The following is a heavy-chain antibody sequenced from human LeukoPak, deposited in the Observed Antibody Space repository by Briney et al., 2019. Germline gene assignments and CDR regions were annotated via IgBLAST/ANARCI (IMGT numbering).Heavy chain of an antibody. Sequence: PSETLSLTCTVSGGSISSSSYYWGWIRQPPGKGLEWIGSIYYSGSTYYNPSLKSRVTISVDTSKNQFSLKLSSVTAADTALYYCARSPAYCGGDCPTGGAFDIWGQGTTVTVSS. CDR1: GGSISSSSYY. CDR3: ARSPAYCGGDCPTGGAFDI. V-gene: IGHV4-39*07. D-gene: IGHD2-21*02. CDR2: IYYSGST. J-gene: IGHJ3*02.